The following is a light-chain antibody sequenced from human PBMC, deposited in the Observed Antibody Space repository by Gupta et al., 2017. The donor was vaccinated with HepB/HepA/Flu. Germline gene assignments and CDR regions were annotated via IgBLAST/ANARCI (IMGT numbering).Light chain of an antibody. V-gene: IGKV1-39*01. Sequence: DIQMTQSPSSLPESVGDRVTITCRASQSISSYLNWYQQKPGKAPKLLIYAASSLQSGVPSRFSGSGSGTDFTLTISSLQPEDFATYYCQQSYSTPPWTFGQGTKVEMK. J-gene: IGKJ1*01. CDR3: QQSYSTPPWT. CDR1: QSISSY. CDR2: AAS.